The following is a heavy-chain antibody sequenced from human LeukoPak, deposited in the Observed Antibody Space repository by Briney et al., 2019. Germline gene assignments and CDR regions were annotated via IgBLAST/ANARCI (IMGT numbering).Heavy chain of an antibody. Sequence: ASVKVSCKVSGYTLTELSMHWVRQAPGKGLEWMGGFDPEVGKTIYAQKFQGRVTMTEDTSTDTAYMELSGLRSEDTAVYYCATRYCSGGSCPNYYYYINVWGKGTTVTISS. CDR3: ATRYCSGGSCPNYYYYINV. J-gene: IGHJ6*03. CDR1: GYTLTELS. D-gene: IGHD2-15*01. CDR2: FDPEVGKT. V-gene: IGHV1-24*01.